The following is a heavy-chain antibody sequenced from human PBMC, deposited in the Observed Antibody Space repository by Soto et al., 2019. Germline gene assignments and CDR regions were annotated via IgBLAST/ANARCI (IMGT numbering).Heavy chain of an antibody. J-gene: IGHJ6*03. V-gene: IGHV3-13*01. CDR2: IGTAGDT. CDR3: ARDVGSRAGGYYYYMDV. Sequence: GGSLRLSCAASGFTFSSYDMHWVRQATGKGLEWVSAIGTAGDTYYPGSVKGRFTISRENAKNSLYLQMNSLRAGDTAVYYCARDVGSRAGGYYYYMDVWGKGTTVTVSS. CDR1: GFTFSSYD. D-gene: IGHD3-10*01.